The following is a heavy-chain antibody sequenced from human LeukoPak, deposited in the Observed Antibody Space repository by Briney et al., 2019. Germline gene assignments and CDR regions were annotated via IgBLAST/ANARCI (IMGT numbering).Heavy chain of an antibody. Sequence: SETLSLTCAVYGGSFSGYYWSWIRQPPGKGLEWIGEIYHGGSTNYNSSLKSRVTISIDKSKNQFSLNLSSVTAADTAVYYCARDRRYYDSSAYIRGFDYWGQGTLVTVSS. CDR1: GGSFSGYY. V-gene: IGHV4-34*01. J-gene: IGHJ4*02. CDR3: ARDRRYYDSSAYIRGFDY. CDR2: IYHGGST. D-gene: IGHD3-22*01.